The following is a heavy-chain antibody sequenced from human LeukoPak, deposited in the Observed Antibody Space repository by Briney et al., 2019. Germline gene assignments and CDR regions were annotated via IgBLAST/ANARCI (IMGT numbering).Heavy chain of an antibody. CDR1: GLTFSSYS. D-gene: IGHD2-2*02. CDR3: ARAKAEYQLLYASYFDY. Sequence: GGSLRLSCAASGLTFSSYSMNWVRQAPGKGLEWVSSISSSSSYIYYADSVKGRFTISRDNAKNSLYLQMNSLRAEDTAVYYCARAKAEYQLLYASYFDYWGQGTLVTVSS. CDR2: ISSSSSYI. J-gene: IGHJ4*02. V-gene: IGHV3-21*01.